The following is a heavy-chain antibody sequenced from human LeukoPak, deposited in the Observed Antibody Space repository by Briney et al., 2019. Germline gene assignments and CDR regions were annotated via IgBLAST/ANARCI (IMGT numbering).Heavy chain of an antibody. V-gene: IGHV3-73*01. J-gene: IGHJ4*02. D-gene: IGHD2-2*01. Sequence: GGSLKLSRAASGFTFSGSAMHWVRQASGKGLEWVGRIRSKANSYATAYAASVKGRFTISRDDSKNTAYLQMNSLKTEDTAVYYCTTLYQLLLTSSDYWGQRTLVTVSS. CDR1: GFTFSGSA. CDR3: TTLYQLLLTSSDY. CDR2: IRSKANSYAT.